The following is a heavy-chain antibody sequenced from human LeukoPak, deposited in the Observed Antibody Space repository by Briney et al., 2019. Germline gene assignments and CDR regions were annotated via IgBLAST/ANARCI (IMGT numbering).Heavy chain of an antibody. CDR3: AKVGPVSVGATTPFDY. V-gene: IGHV3-23*01. CDR1: GFTFSSYA. D-gene: IGHD1-26*01. J-gene: IGHJ4*02. CDR2: ISGSGGST. Sequence: GGSLRLSCAASGFTFSSYAMSWVRQAPGKGLEWVSAISGSGGSTYYADSVKGRFTISRDNSKNTLYLQMNSLRAEDTAVYYCAKVGPVSVGATTPFDYWGQGTLVTVSS.